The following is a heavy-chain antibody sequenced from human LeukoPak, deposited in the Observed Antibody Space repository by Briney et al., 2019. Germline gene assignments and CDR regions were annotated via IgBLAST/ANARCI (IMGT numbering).Heavy chain of an antibody. V-gene: IGHV1-18*01. CDR1: GYTFTSYG. D-gene: IGHD3-22*01. J-gene: IGHJ6*02. Sequence: ASVKVSCKASGYTFTSYGISWVRQAPGQGLEWMGWISAYNGNTNYAQKLQGRVTMTTDTSTSTAYKELRSLRSDDTAVYYCARGEVVTDPYFYYGMVVWGQGTTVTVSS. CDR3: ARGEVVTDPYFYYGMVV. CDR2: ISAYNGNT.